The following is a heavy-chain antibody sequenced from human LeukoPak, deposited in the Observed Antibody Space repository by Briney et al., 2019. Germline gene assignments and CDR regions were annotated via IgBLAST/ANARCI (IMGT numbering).Heavy chain of an antibody. V-gene: IGHV3-74*01. CDR1: GFXFSRYW. CDR3: ARVLATAMVYGTFGY. CDR2: INSDGSST. Sequence: GGSLRLSCAASGFXFSRYWIHWVRQAPGKGLVWVSRINSDGSSTSYADSVKGRFTISRDNAKNTLYLQMNSLRAEDTAVYYCARVLATAMVYGTFGYWGQGTLVTVSS. J-gene: IGHJ4*02. D-gene: IGHD5-18*01.